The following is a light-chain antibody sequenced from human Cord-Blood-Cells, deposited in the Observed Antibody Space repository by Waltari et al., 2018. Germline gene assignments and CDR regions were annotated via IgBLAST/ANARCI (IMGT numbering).Light chain of an antibody. J-gene: IGLJ3*02. CDR1: SSNLGAGYH. V-gene: IGLV1-40*01. CDR2: GNS. CDR3: QSYDSSLSGV. Sequence: QSVLTPPPSVSGAPGQRATIPCPGSSSNLGAGYHEHWYQQLPGTAPKHLIYGNSNRPSGVPDRFSGSKSGTSASLAITGLQAEDEADYYCQSYDSSLSGVFGGGTKLTVL.